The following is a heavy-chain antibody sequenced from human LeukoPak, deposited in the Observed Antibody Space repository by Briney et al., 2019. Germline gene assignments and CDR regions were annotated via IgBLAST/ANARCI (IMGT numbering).Heavy chain of an antibody. D-gene: IGHD5-12*01. CDR1: GYTFTGYY. Sequence: ASVKVSCKASGYTFTGYYMHWVRQAPGQGLEWMGWINPNSGGTNYAQKFQDRVTMTRDTSISTAYMELSRLRSDDTAMYFRARAYTGFEAFDYWGQGTLVTVSS. V-gene: IGHV1-2*02. CDR3: ARAYTGFEAFDY. J-gene: IGHJ4*02. CDR2: INPNSGGT.